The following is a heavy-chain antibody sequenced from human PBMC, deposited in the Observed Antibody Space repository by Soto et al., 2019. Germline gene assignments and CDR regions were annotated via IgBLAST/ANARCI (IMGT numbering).Heavy chain of an antibody. Sequence: LSLTCTVSGGSISSGDYYWIWILQPPGKGLEWIGYIFYSGSTNYNPSLKSRVTISVDTSKNQFSLKLNSVTAADTAVYYCARVGSSGWSPDYWGPGTLVTVSS. D-gene: IGHD6-19*01. V-gene: IGHV4-61*08. CDR2: IFYSGST. CDR3: ARVGSSGWSPDY. CDR1: GGSISSGDYY. J-gene: IGHJ4*02.